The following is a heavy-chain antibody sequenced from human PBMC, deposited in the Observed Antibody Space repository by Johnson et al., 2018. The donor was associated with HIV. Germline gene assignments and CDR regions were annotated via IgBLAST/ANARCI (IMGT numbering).Heavy chain of an antibody. CDR3: AREGGSCRGGWFLAALDF. J-gene: IGHJ3*01. CDR2: INWNGGST. CDR1: GFTFDDYG. D-gene: IGHD2-15*01. V-gene: IGHV3-20*04. Sequence: VQLVESGGGLVQPGGSLRLSCAASGFTFDDYGMSWVRQAPGKGLEWVSGINWNGGSTGYADSVKGRFTISRDNAKNSLYLQMDSLRAEDTAVYYCAREGGSCRGGWFLAALDFWGQGTTVTVSS.